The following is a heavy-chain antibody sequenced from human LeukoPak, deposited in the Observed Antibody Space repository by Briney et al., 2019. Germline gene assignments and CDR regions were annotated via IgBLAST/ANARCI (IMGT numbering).Heavy chain of an antibody. Sequence: GGSLRLSCAASGFTFISYAMSWVRQAPGKGLEWVSAISGSGGSTYYADSVKGRFTISRDNSKNTLYLQMNSLRAEDTAVYYCAKVGDGGGSSYFDYWGQGTLVTVSS. CDR3: AKVGDGGGSSYFDY. V-gene: IGHV3-23*01. J-gene: IGHJ4*02. CDR2: ISGSGGST. CDR1: GFTFISYA. D-gene: IGHD2-15*01.